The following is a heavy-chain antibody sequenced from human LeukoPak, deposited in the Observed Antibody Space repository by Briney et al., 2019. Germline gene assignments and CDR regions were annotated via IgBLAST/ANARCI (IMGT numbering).Heavy chain of an antibody. CDR3: ASLGYCSSTSCHTDEYYFDY. CDR1: GGTFSSYA. Sequence: ASVKVSCKASGGTFSSYAISWVRQAPGQGLEWMGGIIPIFGTANYAQKFQGRVTITTDESTSTAYMELSSLRSEDTAVYYCASLGYCSSTSCHTDEYYFDYWGQGTLVTVSS. D-gene: IGHD2-2*02. J-gene: IGHJ4*02. CDR2: IIPIFGTA. V-gene: IGHV1-69*05.